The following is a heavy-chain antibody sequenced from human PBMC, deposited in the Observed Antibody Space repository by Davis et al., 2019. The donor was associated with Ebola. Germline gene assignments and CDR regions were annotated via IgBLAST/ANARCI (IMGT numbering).Heavy chain of an antibody. V-gene: IGHV4-34*01. J-gene: IGHJ5*02. CDR2: INHSGST. CDR1: GGSFSGYY. Sequence: MPSETLSLTCAVYGGSFSGYYWSWIRQPPGKGLEWIGEINHSGSTNYNPSLKSRVTISVDTSKNQFSLQLNSVTPEDTAVYYCARGDWNDRWFDPWGQGTLVTVSS. CDR3: ARGDWNDRWFDP. D-gene: IGHD1-1*01.